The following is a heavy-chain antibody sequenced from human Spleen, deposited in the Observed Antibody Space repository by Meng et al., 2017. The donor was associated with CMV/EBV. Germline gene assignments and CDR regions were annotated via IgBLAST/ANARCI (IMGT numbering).Heavy chain of an antibody. V-gene: IGHV3-11*04. D-gene: IGHD1-26*01. Sequence: AGFAFSDFYMSWIRQDPGKGLECVSYISSNSYTIYYADSVKGRFTISRDNAKNSLHLKMNSLRADDTAVYYCARAGKWELTYYFYSWGQGTLVTVSS. CDR3: ARAGKWELTYYFYS. J-gene: IGHJ4*02. CDR1: GFAFSDFY. CDR2: ISSNSYTI.